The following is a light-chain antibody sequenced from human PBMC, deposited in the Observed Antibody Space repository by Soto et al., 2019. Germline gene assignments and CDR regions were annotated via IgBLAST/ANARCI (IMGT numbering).Light chain of an antibody. CDR3: QQYYSSHVT. V-gene: IGKV4-1*01. J-gene: IGKJ4*01. Sequence: DIVMTQSPDSLAVSLGARATINCKSSQSGLYSSHTKNYLAWYQQKPGQPPKLLIYWASTRESGVPDRFSGSGSGTDFALTISRTKAEHVAVYYCQQYYSSHVTFSGPTKVESK. CDR1: QSGLYSSHTKNY. CDR2: WAS.